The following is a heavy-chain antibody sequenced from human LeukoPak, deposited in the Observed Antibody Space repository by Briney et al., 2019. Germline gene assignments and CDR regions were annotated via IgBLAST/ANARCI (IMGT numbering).Heavy chain of an antibody. CDR2: INPNSGGT. D-gene: IGHD2-15*01. CDR1: GYTFTRYY. Sequence: ASGKVSCKAAGYTFTRYYMHWVRQAPGQGLEGMGWINPNSGGTNYAQKFHGRVTMTRDTSISTSYMELSRLRSDDTAVYYCARPRVGYCSGGSCSGPMDVWGQGTTVTVSS. CDR3: ARPRVGYCSGGSCSGPMDV. J-gene: IGHJ6*02. V-gene: IGHV1-2*02.